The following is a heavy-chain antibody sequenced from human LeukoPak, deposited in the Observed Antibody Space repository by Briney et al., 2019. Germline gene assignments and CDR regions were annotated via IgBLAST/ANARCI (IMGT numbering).Heavy chain of an antibody. CDR2: IIPIFGTA. CDR1: GGTFSSYA. V-gene: IGHV1-69*13. Sequence: SVKVSCKASGGTFSSYAISWVRQAPGQGLEWMGGIIPIFGTANYAQKFQGRVTIAADESTSTAYMELSSLRSEDTAVYYCARNSYCSGGSCYFLGQEYYYYYMDVWGKGTTVTVSS. D-gene: IGHD2-15*01. CDR3: ARNSYCSGGSCYFLGQEYYYYYMDV. J-gene: IGHJ6*03.